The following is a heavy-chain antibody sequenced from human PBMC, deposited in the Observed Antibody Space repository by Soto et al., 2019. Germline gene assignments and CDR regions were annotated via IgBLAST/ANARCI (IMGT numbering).Heavy chain of an antibody. D-gene: IGHD6-19*01. V-gene: IGHV3-23*01. Sequence: GGSLRLSCAASGFTFNNFAMNWVRQAPGKGLEWVSAINGAGSATEYGDSVRGRFAISRDNSKSTLYLQMNSLSPADTAVYYCAKVAPYGRAVAGPFDYWGQGALVTVSS. CDR3: AKVAPYGRAVAGPFDY. CDR1: GFTFNNFA. CDR2: INGAGSAT. J-gene: IGHJ4*02.